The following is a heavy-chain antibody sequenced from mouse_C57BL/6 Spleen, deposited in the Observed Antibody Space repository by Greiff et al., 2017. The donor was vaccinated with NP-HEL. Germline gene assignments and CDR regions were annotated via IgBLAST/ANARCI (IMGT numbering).Heavy chain of an antibody. J-gene: IGHJ2*01. Sequence: EVQLQESGAELVKPGASVKLSCTASGFNIKDYYMHWVKQRTDQGLEWIGRIDPEDGGTKYAPKFQGKATITADTYSTTAYLQLSSLTSEDTCVDDCARSPLYGNGGCYMGCWGQGNTLTV. CDR3: ARSPLYGNGGCYMGC. D-gene: IGHD2-1*01. V-gene: IGHV14-2*01. CDR2: IDPEDGGT. CDR1: GFNIKDYY.